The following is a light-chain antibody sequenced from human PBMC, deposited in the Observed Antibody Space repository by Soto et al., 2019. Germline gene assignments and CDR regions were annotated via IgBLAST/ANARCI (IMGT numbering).Light chain of an antibody. Sequence: QSALTQPASVSGSPGQSITISCTGTSSDIGAYNYVSWYQQQPGKAPKLLIYDVTNRPSGVSDRFSGSKSGNTASLTISGLQAEDEANYYCNSYTTLSNRVFGTGTKLTVL. CDR3: NSYTTLSNRV. CDR2: DVT. CDR1: SSDIGAYNY. J-gene: IGLJ1*01. V-gene: IGLV2-14*01.